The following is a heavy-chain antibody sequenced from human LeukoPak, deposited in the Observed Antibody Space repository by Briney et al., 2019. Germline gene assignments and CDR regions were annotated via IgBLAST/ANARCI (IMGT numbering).Heavy chain of an antibody. CDR2: INHSGST. Sequence: PSETLSLTCAVYGGSFSGYYWSWIRQPPGKGLEWIGEINHSGSTNYNPSLKSRVTISVDTSKNQFSLKLSSVTAADTAVYYCASERPATENWSFDLWGRGTLVTVSS. CDR3: ASERPATENWSFDL. D-gene: IGHD1-26*01. V-gene: IGHV4-34*01. CDR1: GGSFSGYY. J-gene: IGHJ2*01.